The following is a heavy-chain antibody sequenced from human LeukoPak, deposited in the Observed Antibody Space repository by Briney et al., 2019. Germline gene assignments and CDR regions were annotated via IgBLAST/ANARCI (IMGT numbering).Heavy chain of an antibody. CDR2: IYHSGST. CDR3: ARHRWGGYSGYDSRDYSSKYFFDY. V-gene: IGHV4-30-2*01. CDR1: GGSISSGGYS. J-gene: IGHJ4*02. Sequence: SETLSLTCAVSGGSISSGGYSWSWIRQPPGKGLEWIGYIYHSGSTYYNPSLKSRVTISVDTSKNQFSLKLSSVTAADTAVYYCARHRWGGYSGYDSRDYSSKYFFDYWGQGTLVTVSS. D-gene: IGHD5-12*01.